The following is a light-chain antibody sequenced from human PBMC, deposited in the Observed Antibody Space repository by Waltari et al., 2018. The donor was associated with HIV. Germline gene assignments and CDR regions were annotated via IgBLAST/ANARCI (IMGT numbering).Light chain of an antibody. J-gene: IGLJ2*01. V-gene: IGLV7-46*01. CDR1: TGAVTSGHS. CDR3: LLSYGGPRV. Sequence: QAVVTQEPSLTVSPGGTVTLTCGSRTGAVTSGHSPYWFQQRPGQAPRTLIHDTSNKHSWTPARFSGSLLGGKAALTLSGAQPEDEAGYYCLLSYGGPRVFGGGTKLTVL. CDR2: DTS.